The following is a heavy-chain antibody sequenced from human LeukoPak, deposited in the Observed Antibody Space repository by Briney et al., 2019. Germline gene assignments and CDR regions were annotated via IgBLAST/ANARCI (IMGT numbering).Heavy chain of an antibody. Sequence: SEKVSCNASGYTFTSYYMHWARQPPGQGLELMGIINPSGGSTSYAQKFQGRVTMTRYMSTSTVYLPLRRLRSEDTAVYYCTRHASTGEFDDWGQASLVTASS. D-gene: IGHD7-27*01. CDR1: GYTFTSYY. CDR3: TRHASTGEFDD. J-gene: IGHJ4*02. CDR2: INPSGGST. V-gene: IGHV1-46*01.